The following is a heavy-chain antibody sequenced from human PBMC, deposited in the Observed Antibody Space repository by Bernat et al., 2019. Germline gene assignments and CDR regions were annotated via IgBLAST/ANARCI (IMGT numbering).Heavy chain of an antibody. CDR3: ARDGGNYWGWFDP. Sequence: EVQLVESGGGLVQPGGSLRLSCAASGFTFSSYWMHWVRQAPGKGLVWVSRINSDGSSTSYADSVKGRLTISRDNAKNTVYLQMNRLRAEDTAVYYCARDGGNYWGWFDPWGQGTLVTVSS. CDR2: INSDGSST. V-gene: IGHV3-74*01. J-gene: IGHJ5*02. D-gene: IGHD1-26*01. CDR1: GFTFSSYW.